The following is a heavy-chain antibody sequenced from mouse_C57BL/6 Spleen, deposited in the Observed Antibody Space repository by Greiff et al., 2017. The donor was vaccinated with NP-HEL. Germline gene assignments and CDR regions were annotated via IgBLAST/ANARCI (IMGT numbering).Heavy chain of an antibody. J-gene: IGHJ2*01. Sequence: QVQLQQSGAELVRPGSSVKLSCKASGYTFTSYWMDWVKQRPGQGLEWIGNIYPSDSETHYNQKFKDKATLTVDKSSSTAYMQLSSLTSEDSAVYYCARHYSDYFDYWGQGTTLTVSS. CDR1: GYTFTSYW. CDR2: IYPSDSET. V-gene: IGHV1-61*01. D-gene: IGHD2-12*01. CDR3: ARHYSDYFDY.